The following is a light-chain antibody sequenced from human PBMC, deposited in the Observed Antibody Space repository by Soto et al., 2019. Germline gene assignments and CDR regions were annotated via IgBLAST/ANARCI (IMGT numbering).Light chain of an antibody. CDR2: GVS. Sequence: EIVLTQSPGTLSLSPGERATLSCRASQSVSSNYLAWYQQKPGQAPRLLIYGVSSRATDIPDRFSGSGSGTDFTLTISRLEPEDFAVYYWQQYGSSRTFGQGTKVEIK. CDR1: QSVSSNY. J-gene: IGKJ1*01. V-gene: IGKV3-20*01. CDR3: QQYGSSRT.